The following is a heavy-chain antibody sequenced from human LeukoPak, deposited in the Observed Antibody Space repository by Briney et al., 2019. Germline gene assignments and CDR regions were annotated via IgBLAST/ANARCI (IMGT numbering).Heavy chain of an antibody. D-gene: IGHD3-10*01. CDR1: GYTFSDYTFTNYG. J-gene: IGHJ4*02. V-gene: IGHV1-69*13. Sequence: SVKVSCKASGYTFSDYTFTNYGISWVRQAPGQGLEWMGGIIPIFGTANYAQKFQGRVTITADESTSTAYMELSSLRSEDTAVYYCAREGSGSYPRAFDYWGQGTLVTVSS. CDR2: IIPIFGTA. CDR3: AREGSGSYPRAFDY.